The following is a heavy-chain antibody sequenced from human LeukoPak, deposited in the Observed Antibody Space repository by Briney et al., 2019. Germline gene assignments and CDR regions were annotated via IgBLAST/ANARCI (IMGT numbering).Heavy chain of an antibody. V-gene: IGHV4-34*01. CDR3: ARGCKVGATREDAFDI. CDR1: GGSFSGYY. CDR2: INHSGST. J-gene: IGHJ3*02. Sequence: SETLSLTCAVYGGSFSGYYWSWIRQPPRKGLEWIGEINHSGSTNYNPSLKSRATISVDTSKNQFSLKLSSVTAADTAVYYCARGCKVGATREDAFDIWGQGTMVTVSS. D-gene: IGHD1-26*01.